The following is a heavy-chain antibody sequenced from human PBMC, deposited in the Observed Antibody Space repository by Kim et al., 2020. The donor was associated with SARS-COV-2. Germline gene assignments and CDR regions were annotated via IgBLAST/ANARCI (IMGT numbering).Heavy chain of an antibody. CDR3: AKDIAVAGTPHDY. V-gene: IGHV3-23*01. Sequence: GGSLRLSCAASGLTFSSYAMSWVRQAPGKGLEGVSAISGSGGSTYYADSVKGRFTISRDNSKNTLYLQMNSLRAEDTAVYYCAKDIAVAGTPHDYWGQGTLVTVSS. CDR2: ISGSGGST. CDR1: GLTFSSYA. D-gene: IGHD6-19*01. J-gene: IGHJ4*02.